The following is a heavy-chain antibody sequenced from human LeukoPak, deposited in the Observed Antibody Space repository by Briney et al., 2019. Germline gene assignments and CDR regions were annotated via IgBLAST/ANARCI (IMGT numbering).Heavy chain of an antibody. CDR1: GGSISSSS. CDR3: ARLGYSSSSTGYYYYMDV. V-gene: IGHV4-4*07. J-gene: IGHJ6*03. D-gene: IGHD6-13*01. Sequence: SETLSLTCTVSGGSISSSSWSWIRQPAGKGLEWIGRIYTSGTTSYNPSLKSRVSISVDKSKNQLSLKVSSVTAADTAVYYCARLGYSSSSTGYYYYMDVWGKGTTVTVSS. CDR2: IYTSGTT.